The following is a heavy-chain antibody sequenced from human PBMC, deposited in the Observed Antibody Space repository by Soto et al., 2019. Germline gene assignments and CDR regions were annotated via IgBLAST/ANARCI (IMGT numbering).Heavy chain of an antibody. Sequence: SETLSLTCTVSGGSISYYYWSWIRQPPGKGLEWIGYIYYSGSTYYNPSLKSRVTISVDTSKNQFSLKLSSVTAADTAVYYCAKASRPRYFDYWGQGTLVTVSS. V-gene: IGHV4-30-4*01. CDR3: AKASRPRYFDY. CDR1: GGSISYYY. D-gene: IGHD2-2*01. CDR2: IYYSGST. J-gene: IGHJ4*02.